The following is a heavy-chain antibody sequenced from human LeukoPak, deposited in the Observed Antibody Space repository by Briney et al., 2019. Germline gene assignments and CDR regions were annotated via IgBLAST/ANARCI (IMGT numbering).Heavy chain of an antibody. J-gene: IGHJ4*02. CDR2: SYYSGRT. V-gene: IGHV4-59*08. Sequence: PSVTLSLTCTVSSGSISSYYWSWIRQPPGKGREWMGYSYYSGRTNYNRSLKRLVAISVATCNNQFFLKMSPGATADTAVYYCARVRCIAADGTWGYFDYWGRGTLVTVSA. CDR3: ARVRCIAADGTWGYFDY. CDR1: SGSISSYY. D-gene: IGHD6-13*01.